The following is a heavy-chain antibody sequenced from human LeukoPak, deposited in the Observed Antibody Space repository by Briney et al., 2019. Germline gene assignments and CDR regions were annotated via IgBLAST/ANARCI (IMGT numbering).Heavy chain of an antibody. CDR3: ARGRLGNGAGHYYFDY. J-gene: IGHJ4*02. CDR2: IRGNAANT. Sequence: PGESLRLSCAASGFTFSSYAMNWVRQAPGKGLEWVSGIRGNAANTYYADSVKGRCAISRDTSNTVYLQMNSLRAEDTAVYFCARGRLGNGAGHYYFDYWGQGALVIVSS. V-gene: IGHV3-23*01. CDR1: GFTFSSYA. D-gene: IGHD7-27*01.